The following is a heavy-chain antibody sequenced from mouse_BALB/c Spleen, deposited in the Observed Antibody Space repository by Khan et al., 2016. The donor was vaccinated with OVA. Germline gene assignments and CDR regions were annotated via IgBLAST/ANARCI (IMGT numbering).Heavy chain of an antibody. CDR1: GYTFTTYT. CDR3: AREGAYYRSDGWFAY. CDR2: IIPTNDYA. Sequence: QLQESGAELARPGASVKMSCKASGYTFTTYTIHWVKQGPGQGLEWIGYIIPTNDYANYNQKFKDRATLTADKSSSTAYMQLSSLTSEDSALYYCAREGAYYRSDGWFAYWGQGTLVTVSA. V-gene: IGHV1-4*01. D-gene: IGHD2-14*01. J-gene: IGHJ3*01.